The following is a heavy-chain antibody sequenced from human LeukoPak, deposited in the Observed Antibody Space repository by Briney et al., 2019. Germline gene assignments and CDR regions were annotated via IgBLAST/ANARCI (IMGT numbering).Heavy chain of an antibody. CDR2: FDPEDGET. D-gene: IGHD6-13*01. J-gene: IGHJ6*03. CDR1: GYTLTELS. V-gene: IGHV1-24*01. Sequence: ASVKVSCKVSGYTLTELSMHWVRQAPGKGLEWMGGFDPEDGETIYAQKFQGRVTMTEDTSTDTAYMELSSLRSEDTAVYYCATHVKGGDSSWYHPVYYYYYMDVWGKGTTVTVSS. CDR3: ATHVKGGDSSWYHPVYYYYYMDV.